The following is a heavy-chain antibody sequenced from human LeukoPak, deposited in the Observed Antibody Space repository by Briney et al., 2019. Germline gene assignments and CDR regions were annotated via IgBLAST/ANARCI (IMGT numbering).Heavy chain of an antibody. CDR3: ARDLTMVRGVARELINYYYYGMDV. D-gene: IGHD3-10*01. CDR1: GFTITNNW. Sequence: GGSLRLSCVASGFTITNNWMYWVRQAPGRGLVWVSRIKNDESTAVYADSVKGRFTISRDNAKNSLYLQMNSLRAEDTAVYYCARDLTMVRGVARELINYYYYGMDVWGQGTTVTVSS. V-gene: IGHV3-74*03. CDR2: IKNDESTA. J-gene: IGHJ6*02.